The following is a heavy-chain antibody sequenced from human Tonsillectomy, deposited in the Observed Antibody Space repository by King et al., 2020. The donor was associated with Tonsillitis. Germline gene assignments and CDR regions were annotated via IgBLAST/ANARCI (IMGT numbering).Heavy chain of an antibody. CDR1: GDSISSSSYY. V-gene: IGHV4-39*02. J-gene: IGHJ5*02. Sequence: QLQESGPGQVRPSETLSLTCTVSGDSISSSSYYWGWIRQPPGKGLEWIGSSYHSGSTYYNPSLKGRVTISVDSSKNHFSLKLTSVTAADTAVYYCASLAGGAVALSWGQGTLVAVSS. D-gene: IGHD6-19*01. CDR2: SYHSGST. CDR3: ASLAGGAVALS.